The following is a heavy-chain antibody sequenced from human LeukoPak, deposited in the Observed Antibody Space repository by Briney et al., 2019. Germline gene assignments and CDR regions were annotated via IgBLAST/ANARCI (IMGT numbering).Heavy chain of an antibody. Sequence: QAGGSLRLSCAASGFSFSSYAMSWVRQAPGKGLEWVSTINNSGGTTYYADSVKGRFTISRDNSKNTLYMQMNSLRAEDTALYYCAKEMAAGGADAFDIWGQGTMVTVSS. CDR1: GFSFSSYA. D-gene: IGHD6-13*01. CDR3: AKEMAAGGADAFDI. CDR2: INNSGGTT. V-gene: IGHV3-23*01. J-gene: IGHJ3*02.